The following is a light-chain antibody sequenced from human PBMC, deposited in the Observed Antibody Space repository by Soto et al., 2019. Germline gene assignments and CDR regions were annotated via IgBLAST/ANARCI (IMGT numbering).Light chain of an antibody. J-gene: IGLJ2*01. CDR2: EVS. CDR3: YSYVGSIS. CDR1: SSDVGSHNF. V-gene: IGLV2-23*02. Sequence: QSALTQPASVSGSPGQSITISCTGTSSDVGSHNFVSWYQQHPGKAPELMIFEVSKRPSGVSNRFSSSKSGNTASLTISGLQAEDEDDYYCYSYVGSISFGGGTKLTVL.